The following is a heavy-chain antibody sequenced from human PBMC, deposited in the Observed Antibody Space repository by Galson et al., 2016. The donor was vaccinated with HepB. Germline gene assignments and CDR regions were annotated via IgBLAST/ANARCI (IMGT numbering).Heavy chain of an antibody. CDR3: ARGVIEARGDY. D-gene: IGHD3-10*01. CDR1: GFPFGVYW. V-gene: IGHV3-48*01. CDR2: ISTRSSTI. Sequence: SLRLSCAASGFPFGVYWMHWVRQAPGKGLEWVSYISTRSSTIFYADSVKGRFTISRDNAKNSLYLQMDSLRAEDTAVYYCARGVIEARGDYWGQGTLVTVSS. J-gene: IGHJ4*02.